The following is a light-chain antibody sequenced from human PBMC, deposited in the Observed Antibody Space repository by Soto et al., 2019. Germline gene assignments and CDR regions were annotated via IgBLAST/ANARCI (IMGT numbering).Light chain of an antibody. CDR1: KSVSTF. Sequence: EIVLTQSPATLSLSPGERATLSCRASKSVSTFLAWYQQKPGQAPRLLIFDASKRATGIPARFSGSGSGTDFTLTISSLEPEDFAVYYCQQYNNWPRTFGQGTKVDIK. CDR3: QQYNNWPRT. J-gene: IGKJ1*01. CDR2: DAS. V-gene: IGKV3-11*01.